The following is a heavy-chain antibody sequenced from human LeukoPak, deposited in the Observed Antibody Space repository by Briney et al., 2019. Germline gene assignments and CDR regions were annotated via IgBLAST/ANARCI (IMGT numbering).Heavy chain of an antibody. D-gene: IGHD1-26*01. V-gene: IGHV4-38-2*02. CDR2: IYHSGST. CDR1: GYSISSGYY. J-gene: IGHJ6*03. CDR3: ARLGPYYYYYYMDV. Sequence: SETLSLTCTVSGYSISSGYYWGWIRQPPGKGLEWIGKIYHSGSTNYNPSLKSRVTISVDTSKNQFSLKLSSVTAADTAVYYCARLGPYYYYYYMDVWGKGTTVTISS.